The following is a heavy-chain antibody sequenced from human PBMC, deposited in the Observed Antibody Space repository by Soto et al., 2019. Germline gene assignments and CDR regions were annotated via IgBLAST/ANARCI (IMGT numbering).Heavy chain of an antibody. CDR1: GFTFSNYA. CDR2: TSYDGNNE. J-gene: IGHJ4*02. Sequence: AGWSLSLSCAASGFTFSNYAMHWVRQAPGKGLEWVALTSYDGNNEYYTDSVKGRFTISRDNSKNTLFLQMNSPRPEDTAVYYCAKDKGVFNWATSYFDYWGQGALVTVSS. V-gene: IGHV3-30*18. CDR3: AKDKGVFNWATSYFDY. D-gene: IGHD1-1*01.